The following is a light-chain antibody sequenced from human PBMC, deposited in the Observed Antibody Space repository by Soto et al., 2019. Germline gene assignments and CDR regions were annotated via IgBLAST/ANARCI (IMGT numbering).Light chain of an antibody. CDR1: QDISNY. CDR2: DAS. V-gene: IGKV1-33*01. CDR3: QHRPS. Sequence: DIQMTQSPSSLSASVGDRVTITCQASQDISNYLNWYQQKPGKAPKLLIYDASNSETGVPSRFSGSGSGTDFTFTISSLQPEDIATYYCQHRPSFGGGTKVEIK. J-gene: IGKJ4*01.